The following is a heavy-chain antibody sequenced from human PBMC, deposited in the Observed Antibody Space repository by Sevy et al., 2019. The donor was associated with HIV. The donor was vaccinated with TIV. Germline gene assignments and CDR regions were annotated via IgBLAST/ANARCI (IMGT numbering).Heavy chain of an antibody. CDR1: GFTFSRYS. D-gene: IGHD3-10*01. J-gene: IGHJ6*02. CDR3: ARVVGYVSGNYYKYYYDLDV. Sequence: GGSLRLSCAASGFTFSRYSMSWVRQSPGKGLEWVSVISDSGGNTIYADSVKGRFTVSRDNSRNTLYLQMNSLRVEDTAVYYCARVVGYVSGNYYKYYYDLDVWGQGTAVTVSS. CDR2: ISDSGGNT. V-gene: IGHV3-23*01.